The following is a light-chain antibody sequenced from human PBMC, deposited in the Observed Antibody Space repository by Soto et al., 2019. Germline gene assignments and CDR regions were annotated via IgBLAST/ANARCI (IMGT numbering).Light chain of an antibody. CDR3: QQCNNWPPIT. CDR1: QSVGSN. Sequence: EIVMTQSPATLSVSPGERATLSCRASQSVGSNLAWYQQKPGQAPRLLMYGASTRATGIPARFSGSGSGTEFTLTINSLQSEDSAVYYCQQCNNWPPITFGQGTRLEIK. V-gene: IGKV3-15*01. J-gene: IGKJ5*01. CDR2: GAS.